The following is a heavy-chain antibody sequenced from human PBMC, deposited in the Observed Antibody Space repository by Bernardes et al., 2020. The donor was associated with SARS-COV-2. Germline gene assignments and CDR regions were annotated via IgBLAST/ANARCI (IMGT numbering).Heavy chain of an antibody. CDR1: GGTFSSYA. CDR2: IIPIFGKA. V-gene: IGHV1-69*13. Sequence: SVKVSCKASGGTFSSYAISWVRQAPGQGLEWMGGIIPIFGKANYAQKFQGRVTITADESTSTAYMELSSLRSEDTAVYYCARVTDLKLSTYYFDYWGQGTLVTVSS. D-gene: IGHD1-7*01. J-gene: IGHJ4*02. CDR3: ARVTDLKLSTYYFDY.